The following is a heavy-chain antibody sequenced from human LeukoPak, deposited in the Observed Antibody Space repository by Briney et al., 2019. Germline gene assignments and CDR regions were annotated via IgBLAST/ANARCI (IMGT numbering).Heavy chain of an antibody. CDR1: GFTFSSYA. V-gene: IGHV3-30*04. Sequence: GGSLRLSCAASGFTFSSYAMHWVRQAPGKGLEWVAVISYDGSNKYYADSVKGRFTISRDNSKNTLYLQMNSLRAEDTAVYYCAKDHASSGWYAYYFDYWGQGTLVTVSS. D-gene: IGHD6-19*01. CDR3: AKDHASSGWYAYYFDY. CDR2: ISYDGSNK. J-gene: IGHJ4*02.